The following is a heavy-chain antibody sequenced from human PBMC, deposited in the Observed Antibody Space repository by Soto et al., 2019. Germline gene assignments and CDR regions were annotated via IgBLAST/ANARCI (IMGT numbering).Heavy chain of an antibody. V-gene: IGHV4-34*01. CDR3: ARGFHSYYDFWSGYHPRPTTDDFDI. CDR2: INHSGST. Sequence: SETVALTCAVYGGSFSGYYWRWVRQRPGKGLEWIGEINHSGSTNCDPSLKSRITISVDTFKKQFSLKLSSVTAADTAVYYCARGFHSYYDFWSGYHPRPTTDDFDIWGQGTMVTVSS. J-gene: IGHJ3*02. D-gene: IGHD3-3*01. CDR1: GGSFSGYY.